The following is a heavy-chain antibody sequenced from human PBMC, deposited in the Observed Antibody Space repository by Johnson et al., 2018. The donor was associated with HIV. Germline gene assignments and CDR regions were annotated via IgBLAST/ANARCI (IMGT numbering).Heavy chain of an antibody. CDR1: GLNVSSTY. V-gene: IGHV3-53*01. J-gene: IGHJ3*02. Sequence: VQLVESGGGLIQPGGSLRLSCAASGLNVSSTYMSWVRQAPGKGLEWVSVMYRGGSTYYPDSVKGRFTISRDNSKNTLYIQMNSLRAEDTAVYFCALVLGALPGSFSIWGQGTLVTVSS. D-gene: IGHD3-16*01. CDR2: MYRGGST. CDR3: ALVLGALPGSFSI.